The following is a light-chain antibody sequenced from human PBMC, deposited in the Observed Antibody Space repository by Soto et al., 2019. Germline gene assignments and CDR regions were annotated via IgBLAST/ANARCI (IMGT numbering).Light chain of an antibody. CDR3: SSYTTGSTYV. J-gene: IGLJ1*01. Sequence: QSVLTQPASVSGSPGQSITISCTGTRSDVGVYDFVSWYQQHPGKAPKYLIYEVNNRPSGVSNRFSGSKSGNTASLTISGLQAEDEADYYCSSYTTGSTYVFGTGTKLTVL. V-gene: IGLV2-14*01. CDR1: RSDVGVYDF. CDR2: EVN.